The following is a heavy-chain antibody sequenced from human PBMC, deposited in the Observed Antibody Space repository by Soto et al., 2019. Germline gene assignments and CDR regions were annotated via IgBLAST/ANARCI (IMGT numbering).Heavy chain of an antibody. CDR1: GFTFSSYS. V-gene: IGHV3-21*01. CDR2: ISSSSSYI. J-gene: IGHJ6*03. Sequence: GGSLRLSCAASGFTFSSYSMNWVRQAPGKGLEWVSSISSSSSYIYYADSVKGRFTISRDNAKNSLYLQMNSLRAEDTAVYYCARGGYYDILTGYYPGDYYYYYMDVWGKGTTVTVSS. CDR3: ARGGYYDILTGYYPGDYYYYYMDV. D-gene: IGHD3-9*01.